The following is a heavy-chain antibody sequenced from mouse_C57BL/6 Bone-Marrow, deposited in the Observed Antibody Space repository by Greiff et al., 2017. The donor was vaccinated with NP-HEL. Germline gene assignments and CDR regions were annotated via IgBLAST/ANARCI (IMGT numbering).Heavy chain of an antibody. CDR3: VYGYDVTWFAY. CDR2: IYPGSGNT. CDR1: GYSFTSYY. D-gene: IGHD2-2*01. J-gene: IGHJ3*01. Sequence: VQLQQSGPELVKPGASVKISCKASGYSFTSYYIHWVKQRPGQGLEWIGWIYPGSGNTKYNEKFKGKATLTADTSSSTAYMQLSSLTSEDSAVYYCVYGYDVTWFAYWGQGTLVTVSA. V-gene: IGHV1-66*01.